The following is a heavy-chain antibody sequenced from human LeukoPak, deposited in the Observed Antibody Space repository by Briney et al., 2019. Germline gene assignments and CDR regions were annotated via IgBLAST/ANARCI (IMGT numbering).Heavy chain of an antibody. CDR2: IYYSGST. D-gene: IGHD3-10*01. CDR1: GGSISSSSYY. CDR3: ARDRGGSSGAFDI. V-gene: IGHV4-39*07. Sequence: PSETLSLTCTVSGGSISSSSYYWGWIRQPPGKGLEWIGSIYYSGSTYYNPSLKSRVTISVDTSKNQFSLKLSSVTAADTAVYYCARDRGGSSGAFDIWGQGTMVTVSS. J-gene: IGHJ3*02.